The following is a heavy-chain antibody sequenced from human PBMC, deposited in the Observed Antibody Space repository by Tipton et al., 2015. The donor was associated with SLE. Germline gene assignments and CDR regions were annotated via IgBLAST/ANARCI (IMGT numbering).Heavy chain of an antibody. D-gene: IGHD3-3*01. V-gene: IGHV3-21*01. CDR3: VLEGFFRMDV. CDR2: ISGDTTYI. J-gene: IGHJ6*02. CDR1: GFTFSSYA. Sequence: SLRLSCAASGFTFSSYAMHWVRQAPGKGLEWVSSISGDTTYIYYADSVKGRFTISRDNAKNTLYLEMNSLRTEDTGVYYCVLEGFFRMDVWGQGTTVTVSS.